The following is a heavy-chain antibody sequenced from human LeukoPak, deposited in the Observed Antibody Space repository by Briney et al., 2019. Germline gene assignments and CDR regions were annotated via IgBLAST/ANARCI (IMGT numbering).Heavy chain of an antibody. V-gene: IGHV3-48*01. CDR2: ISSGSDTI. CDR1: GFTFSSYS. D-gene: IGHD5-18*01. CDR3: ARGGYHAYYLDY. Sequence: GGSLRLSCAASGFTFSSYSMNWVRQAPGKGLEWVSYISSGSDTIYYADSVKGRFTISRDNGKNSLYLQMNSLRAEDTAVYYCARGGYHAYYLDYWGQGSLVTVSS. J-gene: IGHJ4*02.